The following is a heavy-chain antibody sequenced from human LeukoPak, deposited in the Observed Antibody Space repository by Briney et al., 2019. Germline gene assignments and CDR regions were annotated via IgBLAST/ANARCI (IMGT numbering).Heavy chain of an antibody. CDR1: GGSISSSYSY. Sequence: PSETLSLTCTVSGGSISSSYSYWGWIRQPPGKGLEWIGNIYYSGSTYYSPSLTRRVTVSVDTSENQFSLKLSSVTAADTAVYYCARAHSIASYYYGVDVWGQGTAVTVSS. D-gene: IGHD2/OR15-2a*01. CDR3: ARAHSIASYYYGVDV. CDR2: IYYSGST. J-gene: IGHJ6*02. V-gene: IGHV4-39*07.